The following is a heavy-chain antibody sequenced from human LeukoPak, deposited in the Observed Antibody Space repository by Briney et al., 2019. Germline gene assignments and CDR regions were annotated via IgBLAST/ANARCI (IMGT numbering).Heavy chain of an antibody. CDR2: ITSGSKYI. CDR3: ARDEETVAGHNGFDL. CDR1: EFAFSSYS. D-gene: IGHD6-19*01. Sequence: GGSLRLSCAASEFAFSSYSMNWFRQAPGKGLEWVASITSGSKYIFYADSVRGRFTISRDNAENSLFLHMKSLRADDTGVYCCARDEETVAGHNGFDLWGRGTGVTLSS. J-gene: IGHJ4*02. V-gene: IGHV3-21*01.